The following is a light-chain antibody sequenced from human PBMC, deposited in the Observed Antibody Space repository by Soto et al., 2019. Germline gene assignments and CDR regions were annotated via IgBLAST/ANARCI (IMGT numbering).Light chain of an antibody. CDR3: QQYGSSPT. J-gene: IGKJ1*01. CDR2: DAS. V-gene: IGKV3-11*01. Sequence: EIVLTQSPATLSLSPGERATLSCRASQSISTYLAWYQQKPGQAPRLLIYDASNRATGIPARFSGSGSGTDFTLTISSLESEDFAVYYCQQYGSSPTFGQGTKV. CDR1: QSISTY.